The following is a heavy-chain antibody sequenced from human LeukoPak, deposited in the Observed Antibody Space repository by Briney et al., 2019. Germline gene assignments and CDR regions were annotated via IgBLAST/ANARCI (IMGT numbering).Heavy chain of an antibody. V-gene: IGHV4-59*01. CDR2: IYYSGST. CDR1: GGSISNYY. J-gene: IGHJ4*02. CDR3: ARVTGYVIEDYFDY. D-gene: IGHD3-22*01. Sequence: PSETLSLTCTVSGGSISNYYWSWIRQPPGKGPEWIGYIYYSGSTNYNPSLKSRVTISVDTSKNQFSLKLSSVTAADTAMYYCARVTGYVIEDYFDYWGQGTLVTVSS.